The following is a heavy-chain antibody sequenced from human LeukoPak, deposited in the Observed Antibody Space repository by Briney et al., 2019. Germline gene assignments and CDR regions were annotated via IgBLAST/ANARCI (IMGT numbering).Heavy chain of an antibody. J-gene: IGHJ4*02. CDR1: GYTFTNYH. Sequence: ASVKVSCKASGYTFTNYHMHWVRQAPGQRLEWMGMITPSDGSTNYAQKFQGRVTMTRDMSTSTVYMELSSLRSEDTAVYYCARVGGWYRYFFDYWGQGTLLTVSS. V-gene: IGHV1-46*01. D-gene: IGHD6-19*01. CDR2: ITPSDGST. CDR3: ARVGGWYRYFFDY.